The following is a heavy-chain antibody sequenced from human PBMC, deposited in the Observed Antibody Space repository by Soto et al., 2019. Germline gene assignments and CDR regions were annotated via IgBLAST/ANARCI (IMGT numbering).Heavy chain of an antibody. CDR3: AKGGEVGGVLGDH. CDR1: GFAFNKFG. Sequence: QVQLVESGGGVVQPGTSLRLSCEASGFAFNKFGMHWVRQAPGKGLEWVAFISYDGSYQYYADSVQGRLTITRDNSMNTLHMQLHRLRREDTAVYYCAKGGEVGGVLGDHWGQGTLVTVSS. D-gene: IGHD1-26*01. V-gene: IGHV3-30*18. CDR2: ISYDGSYQ. J-gene: IGHJ4*02.